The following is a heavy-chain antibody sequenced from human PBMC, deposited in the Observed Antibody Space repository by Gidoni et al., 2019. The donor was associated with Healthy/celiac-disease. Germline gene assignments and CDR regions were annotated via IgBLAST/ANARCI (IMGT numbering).Heavy chain of an antibody. D-gene: IGHD3-3*01. CDR2: IYYSGST. CDR1: GGSISSSSYY. CDR3: ARHDTIFGVVTKDYMDV. V-gene: IGHV4-39*01. Sequence: QLQLQESGPGLVKPSETLSLTCTVSGGSISSSSYYWGWIRQPPGKGLEWIGSIYYSGSTYYNPSLKSRVTISVDTSKNQFSLKLSSVTAADTAVYYCARHDTIFGVVTKDYMDVWGKGTTVTVSS. J-gene: IGHJ6*03.